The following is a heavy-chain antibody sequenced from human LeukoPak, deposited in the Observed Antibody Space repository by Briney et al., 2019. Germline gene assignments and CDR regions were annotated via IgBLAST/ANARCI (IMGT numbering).Heavy chain of an antibody. CDR3: ARTIAWNDAFDI. CDR1: GGSISSGGYY. V-gene: IGHV4-31*03. D-gene: IGHD1-1*01. CDR2: IYYSGST. J-gene: IGHJ3*02. Sequence: SQTLSLTCTVSGGSISSGGYYWSWIRQHPGKGLEWIGYIYYSGSTYYNPSLKSRITMSVDTSKNQFSLKLYSVTAADTAVYYCARTIAWNDAFDIWGQGTMVTVSS.